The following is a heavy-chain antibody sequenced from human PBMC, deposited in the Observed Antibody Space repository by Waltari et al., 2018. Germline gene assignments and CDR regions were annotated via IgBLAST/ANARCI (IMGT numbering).Heavy chain of an antibody. Sequence: QVQLVQSGAEVKKPGASVKVSCKASGYTFTGYYMHWVRQAPGQGLEWMGRINPNSGGTNYAQKFQGRVTMTRDTSISTAYMELSRLRSDDTAVYYCAKVEGSSFSWGWFDPWGQGTLVTVSS. CDR2: INPNSGGT. CDR1: GYTFTGYY. V-gene: IGHV1-2*06. CDR3: AKVEGSSFSWGWFDP. D-gene: IGHD6-6*01. J-gene: IGHJ5*02.